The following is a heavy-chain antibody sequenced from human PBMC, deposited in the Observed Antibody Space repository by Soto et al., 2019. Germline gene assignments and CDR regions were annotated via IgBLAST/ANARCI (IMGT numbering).Heavy chain of an antibody. CDR1: GYTFASYG. Sequence: ASVEVSCKESGYTFASYGMSWVRQATGQGLEWMGWISAYNGNTNYAQKLQGRVTMTTDTSTSTAYMELRSLRSDDTAVYYCARVVGYCSSTSCLPINWFDPWGQGTLVTVSS. CDR2: ISAYNGNT. CDR3: ARVVGYCSSTSCLPINWFDP. J-gene: IGHJ5*02. V-gene: IGHV1-18*01. D-gene: IGHD2-2*01.